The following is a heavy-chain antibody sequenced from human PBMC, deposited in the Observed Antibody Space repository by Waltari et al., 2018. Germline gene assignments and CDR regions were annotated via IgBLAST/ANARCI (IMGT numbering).Heavy chain of an antibody. CDR3: ARHGVGAI. D-gene: IGHD1-26*01. CDR2: INHSGST. J-gene: IGHJ3*02. Sequence: QVQLQQWGAGLLKPSETLSLTCAVYGGSFSVYYWSWIRQPPGKGLEWIGEINHSGSTNYNPSLKSRVTISVDTSKNQFSLKLSSVTAADTAVYYCARHGVGAIWGQGTMVTVSS. V-gene: IGHV4-34*01. CDR1: GGSFSVYY.